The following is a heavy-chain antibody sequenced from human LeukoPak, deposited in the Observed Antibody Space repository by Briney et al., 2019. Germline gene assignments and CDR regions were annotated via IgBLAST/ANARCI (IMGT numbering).Heavy chain of an antibody. CDR3: ARDRGFLQWPTDYYFDY. D-gene: IGHD4-11*01. CDR1: GFTFSSYD. J-gene: IGHJ4*02. CDR2: IGTAGDP. V-gene: IGHV3-13*05. Sequence: GGSLRLSCAASGFTFSSYDMHWVRQATGKGLEWVSAIGTAGDPYYPGSVKGRFTISRENAKNSLYLQMNSLRAEDTAVYYCARDRGFLQWPTDYYFDYWGQGTLVTVSS.